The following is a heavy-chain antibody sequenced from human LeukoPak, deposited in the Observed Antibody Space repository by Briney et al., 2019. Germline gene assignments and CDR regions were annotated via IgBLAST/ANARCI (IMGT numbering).Heavy chain of an antibody. V-gene: IGHV3-21*01. J-gene: IGHJ6*03. CDR2: ISSTSSYI. CDR3: ARESGSRSYYYYMDV. Sequence: GGSLRLSCAASGFTFSGYAMSWVRQAPGKGLEWVSSISSTSSYIYYADSLKGRFTISRDNAKNSMYLQMNSLRAEDTAVYYCARESGSRSYYYYMDVWGKGTTVTVSS. D-gene: IGHD2-2*01. CDR1: GFTFSGYA.